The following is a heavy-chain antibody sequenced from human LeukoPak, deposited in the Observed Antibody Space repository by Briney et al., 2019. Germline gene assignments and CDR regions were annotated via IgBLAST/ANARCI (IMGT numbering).Heavy chain of an antibody. D-gene: IGHD1-26*01. CDR2: INPNSGGT. CDR1: GYTFTGYY. CDR3: ARDPVGAGYYYYMDV. V-gene: IGHV1-2*02. J-gene: IGHJ6*03. Sequence: ASVKVSCKASGYTFTGYYMHWVRQAPGQGLEWMGWINPNSGGTNYAQKFQGRVTMTRDTSISTAYMELSRLRSDDTAVYYCARDPVGAGYYYYMDVWGKGTTVTVSS.